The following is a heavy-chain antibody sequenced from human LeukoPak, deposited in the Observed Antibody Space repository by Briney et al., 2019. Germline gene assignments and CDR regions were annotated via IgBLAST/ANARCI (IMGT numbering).Heavy chain of an antibody. CDR3: VRGGSHDSSSYCNYDAFDM. V-gene: IGHV1-2*02. J-gene: IGHJ3*02. Sequence: GASVSVSCKASGDTFRRYAISWVGQARGQGSEWMAWINPNSGDTNYAQRFQGGVTITRETSINTAYMEMRRLRSEDTGVYYCVRGGSHDSSSYCNYDAFDMWGQGTLVTVSS. D-gene: IGHD3-22*01. CDR2: INPNSGDT. CDR1: GDTFRRYA.